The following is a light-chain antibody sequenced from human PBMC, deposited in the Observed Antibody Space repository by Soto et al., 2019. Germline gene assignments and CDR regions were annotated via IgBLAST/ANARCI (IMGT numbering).Light chain of an antibody. V-gene: IGLV2-23*02. Sequence: QSVLTQPASVSGSPGQSITISCTGTSSDVGSYNLVSWYQQHPGKAPKLMIYEVSTRPSGVSNRFSGSKSGNTASLTISGLQAEDEADYYCCSYAGSSTLVFGGGTKVTVL. CDR1: SSDVGSYNL. CDR3: CSYAGSSTLV. J-gene: IGLJ2*01. CDR2: EVS.